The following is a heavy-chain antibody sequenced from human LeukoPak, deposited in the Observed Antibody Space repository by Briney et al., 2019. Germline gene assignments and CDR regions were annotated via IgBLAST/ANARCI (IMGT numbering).Heavy chain of an antibody. Sequence: ASVKVSCKASGYTFTSYFVHWVRQAPGQGLEWIGIINPSGGGTSYAQEFQGRVTMTRDTATSTVYMELSSLRSEDTAVYYCARAHYASSNIKVPFDVWGKGTTVTVSS. D-gene: IGHD3-22*01. CDR2: INPSGGGT. CDR3: ARAHYASSNIKVPFDV. J-gene: IGHJ6*04. CDR1: GYTFTSYF. V-gene: IGHV1-46*01.